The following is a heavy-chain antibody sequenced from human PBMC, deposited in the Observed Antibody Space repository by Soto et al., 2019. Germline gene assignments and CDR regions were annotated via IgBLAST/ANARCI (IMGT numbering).Heavy chain of an antibody. D-gene: IGHD1-1*01. V-gene: IGHV4-39*01. Sequence: NPSETLSLTCTVSGGSISSSSYYWGWIRQPPGKGLEWIGGIYYSGSTYYNPSLKSRVTISVDTSKNQFSLKLSSVTAADTAVYYCARLSYTTGTTGVDYWGQGTLVTVSS. J-gene: IGHJ4*02. CDR1: GGSISSSSYY. CDR3: ARLSYTTGTTGVDY. CDR2: IYYSGST.